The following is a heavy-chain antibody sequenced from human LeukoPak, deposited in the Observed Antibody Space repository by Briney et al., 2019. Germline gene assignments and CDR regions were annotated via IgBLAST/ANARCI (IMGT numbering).Heavy chain of an antibody. V-gene: IGHV4-59*01. D-gene: IGHD1-1*01. CDR3: ARGGYLFDY. CDR1: GVSISSYY. CDR2: IYYSGST. J-gene: IGHJ4*02. Sequence: SETLSLTCTVSGVSISSYYWSWIRQPPGKGLEWIGYIYYSGSTNYNLSLKSRVTISGDTSKNQFSLKLSSVTAADTAVYYCARGGYLFDYWGQGTLVTVSS.